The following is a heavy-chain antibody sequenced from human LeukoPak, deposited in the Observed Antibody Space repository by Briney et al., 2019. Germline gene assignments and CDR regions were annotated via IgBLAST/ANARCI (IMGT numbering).Heavy chain of an antibody. Sequence: GASVKVSCKASGGTFSSYTISWVRQAPGQGLEWMGRIIPILGIANYAQKFQSRVTITADKSTSTAYMELSSLRSEDTAVYYCARVKDYYALGDWGQGTLVTVSS. D-gene: IGHD3-16*01. CDR2: IIPILGIA. CDR3: ARVKDYYALGD. CDR1: GGTFSSYT. V-gene: IGHV1-69*02. J-gene: IGHJ4*02.